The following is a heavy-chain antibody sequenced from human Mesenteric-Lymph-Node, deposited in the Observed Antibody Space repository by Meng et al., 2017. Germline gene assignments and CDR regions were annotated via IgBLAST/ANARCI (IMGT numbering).Heavy chain of an antibody. D-gene: IGHD3-16*02. CDR3: ARCCEYYDYVWGSYRYWGGPDAFDI. V-gene: IGHV3-48*03. Sequence: GGSLRLSCAASGFTFSSFDMNWVRQAPGKGLEWVSYISSSGSTIYDADSVKGRFTISRDNTKNSLHLQMNSLRAEDTAVYYCARCCEYYDYVWGSYRYWGGPDAFDIWGQGTMVTVSS. CDR1: GFTFSSFD. CDR2: ISSSGSTI. J-gene: IGHJ3*02.